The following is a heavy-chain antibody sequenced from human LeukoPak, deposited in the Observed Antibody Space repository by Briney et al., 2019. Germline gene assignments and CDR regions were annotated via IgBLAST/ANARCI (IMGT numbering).Heavy chain of an antibody. Sequence: GGSLRLSCAASGFTFSSYAMSWVRQAPGKGLEWVSAISGSGGSTYYADSVKGRFTISRDNSKNPLYLQMNSLRAEGTAVYYCAKGDDFWSGPGLNWFDPWGQGTLVTVSS. V-gene: IGHV3-23*01. CDR3: AKGDDFWSGPGLNWFDP. J-gene: IGHJ5*02. CDR1: GFTFSSYA. D-gene: IGHD3-3*01. CDR2: ISGSGGST.